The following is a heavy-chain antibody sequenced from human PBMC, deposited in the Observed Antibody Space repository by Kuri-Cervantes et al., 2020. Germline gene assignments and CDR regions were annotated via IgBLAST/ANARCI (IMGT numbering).Heavy chain of an antibody. V-gene: IGHV3-7*01. J-gene: IGHJ4*02. CDR3: AKTRAFQYHYDTSGYYFDY. CDR1: GFTFSDAS. Sequence: GGSLRLSCVASGFTFSDASMSWVRQAPGKGLEWVANIKQDGSEKYYVDSVKGRFTISRDNAKNSLYLQMNSLRAEDTAVYYCAKTRAFQYHYDTSGYYFDYWGQGALVTVSS. CDR2: IKQDGSEK. D-gene: IGHD3-22*01.